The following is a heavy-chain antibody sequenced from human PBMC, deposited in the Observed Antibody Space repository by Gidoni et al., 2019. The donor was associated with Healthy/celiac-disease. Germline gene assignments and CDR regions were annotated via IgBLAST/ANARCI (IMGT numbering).Heavy chain of an antibody. CDR2: IYYSGSP. J-gene: IGHJ4*02. Sequence: QVQLQESGPGLVKPSETLSLTCTVSGGSVSSGSYYWSWFRQPPGKGLEWIGYIYYSGSPNYNPSLKSRVTISVDTSKNQFSLKLSSVTAADTAVYYCARAGVDCGGDCYTFDYWGQGTLVTVSS. CDR1: GGSVSSGSYY. CDR3: ARAGVDCGGDCYTFDY. V-gene: IGHV4-61*01. D-gene: IGHD2-21*02.